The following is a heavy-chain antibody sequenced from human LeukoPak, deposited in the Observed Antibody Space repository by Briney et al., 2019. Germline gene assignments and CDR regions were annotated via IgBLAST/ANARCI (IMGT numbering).Heavy chain of an antibody. J-gene: IGHJ5*02. CDR3: ATDRNWFDP. CDR1: GFTFNAAY. V-gene: IGHV3-15*01. Sequence: EGSLRLSCAASGFTFNAAYMSWLRQTPGKGLEWVGRLKSRSQGGTADYAAPVKGRFTISRDDSKNTLYLQMNSLEIEDTGVYYCATDRNWFDPWGQGTLVTVSS. CDR2: LKSRSQGGTA.